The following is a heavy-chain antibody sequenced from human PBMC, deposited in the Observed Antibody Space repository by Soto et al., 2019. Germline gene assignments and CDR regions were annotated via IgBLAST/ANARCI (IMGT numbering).Heavy chain of an antibody. V-gene: IGHV5-10-1*01. CDR2: IDPSDSYT. CDR3: ANHGSGSYLVVV. Sequence: GESLKISCKGSGYSFTSYWISWVRQMPGKGLEWMGRIDPSDSYTNYSPSFQGHVTISADKSISTAYLQWSSLKASDTAMYYCANHGSGSYLVVVWGQGTMVTVSS. CDR1: GYSFTSYW. D-gene: IGHD3-10*01. J-gene: IGHJ3*01.